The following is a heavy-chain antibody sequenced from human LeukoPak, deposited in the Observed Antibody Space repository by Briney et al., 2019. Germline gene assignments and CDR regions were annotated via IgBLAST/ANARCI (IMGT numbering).Heavy chain of an antibody. D-gene: IGHD3-22*01. J-gene: IGHJ4*02. CDR3: AKDKSMIVVGQLDS. CDR2: ISWNSGSI. V-gene: IGHV3-9*03. CDR1: GFTFDDYA. Sequence: PGRSLRLSCAASGFTFDDYAMHWVRQAPGKGLEWVSGISWNSGSIGYADSVKGRFTISRDNAKNSLYLQMNSLRAEDMALYYCAKDKSMIVVGQLDSWGQGTLVTVSS.